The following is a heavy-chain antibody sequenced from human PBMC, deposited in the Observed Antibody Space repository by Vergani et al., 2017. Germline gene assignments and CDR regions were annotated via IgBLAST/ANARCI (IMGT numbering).Heavy chain of an antibody. D-gene: IGHD3-22*01. CDR2: IIPIFGTA. CDR1: GGTFSSYA. Sequence: QVQLVQSGAEVKKPGSSVKVSCKASGGTFSSYAISWVRQAPGQGLEWMGGIIPIFGTANYAQKFQGRVTITADESTSTAYMELSSLRSEDTAVYYCARDHXAYYYDSSGYYPYWYFDLWGRGTLVTFSS. J-gene: IGHJ2*01. V-gene: IGHV1-69*01. CDR3: ARDHXAYYYDSSGYYPYWYFDL.